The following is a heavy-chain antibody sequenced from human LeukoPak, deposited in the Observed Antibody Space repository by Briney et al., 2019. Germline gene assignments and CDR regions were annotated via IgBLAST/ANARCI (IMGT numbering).Heavy chain of an antibody. CDR2: MNPNSGNT. J-gene: IGHJ6*02. D-gene: IGHD2-2*01. CDR3: ARGLGRYCSGTSCPIYYYYYYGMDV. Sequence: ASVKVSCKASGYTFTSYDINWVRQATGQGLEWMGWMNPNSGNTGYAQKFQGRVTMTRNTSISTAYMELSSLRSEDTAVYYCARGLGRYCSGTSCPIYYYYYYGMDVWGQGTTVTVSS. CDR1: GYTFTSYD. V-gene: IGHV1-8*01.